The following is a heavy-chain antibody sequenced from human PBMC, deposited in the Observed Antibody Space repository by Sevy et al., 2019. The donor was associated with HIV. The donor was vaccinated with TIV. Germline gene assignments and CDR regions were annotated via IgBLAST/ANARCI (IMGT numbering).Heavy chain of an antibody. CDR1: GDSVPKNGVA. CDR2: TYYRSKWYN. J-gene: IGHJ4*02. CDR3: ARDHNWGYDS. D-gene: IGHD7-27*01. V-gene: IGHV6-1*01. Sequence: SQTLSLTCAISGDSVPKNGVAWNWIRQSPSRGLEWLGRTYYRSKWYNDYAPSVKSRVTINPDSPKNQFSLQLNSVTPEDTAVYYCARDHNWGYDSWGQGTLVTVSS.